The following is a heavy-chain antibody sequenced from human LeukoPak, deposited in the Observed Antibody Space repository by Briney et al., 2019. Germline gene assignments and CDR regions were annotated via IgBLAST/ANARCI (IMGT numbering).Heavy chain of an antibody. J-gene: IGHJ4*02. Sequence: ASVEVSCKASGYTFTSYGISWVRQAPGQGLEWMGWISAYNGNTNYAQKLQGRVTMTTDTSTSTAYMELRSLRSDDTAVYYCARDEGFIVGAKEIKDYWGQGTLVTVSS. CDR1: GYTFTSYG. CDR3: ARDEGFIVGAKEIKDY. CDR2: ISAYNGNT. V-gene: IGHV1-18*01. D-gene: IGHD1-26*01.